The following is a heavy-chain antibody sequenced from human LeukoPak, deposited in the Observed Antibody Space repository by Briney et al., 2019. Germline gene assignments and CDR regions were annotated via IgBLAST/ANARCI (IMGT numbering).Heavy chain of an antibody. CDR2: INSISETI. J-gene: IGHJ4*02. CDR3: ARDHAASGSFYDY. V-gene: IGHV3-48*02. D-gene: IGHD3-10*01. CDR1: GFTFSTYA. Sequence: GGSLRLSCVASGFTFSTYAMNCVRQAPGRGLEWVSYINSISETIYYADSVKGRFTISRDDAKNSLYLQMNSLRDEDTAVYYCARDHAASGSFYDYWGQGTLVTVSS.